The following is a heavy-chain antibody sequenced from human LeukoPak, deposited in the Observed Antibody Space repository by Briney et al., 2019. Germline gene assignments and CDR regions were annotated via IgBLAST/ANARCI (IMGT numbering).Heavy chain of an antibody. CDR3: ARGGFAGWLKFDN. Sequence: ASVKVSYKASGYTFSGFFMHWVRQAPGQGLEWMGWINPNSGDTQYAQKFQGRVTMTSDTSISTAYLELSSLRSDDSAIFYCARGGFAGWLKFDNWGQGTLVTVSS. V-gene: IGHV1-2*02. J-gene: IGHJ5*02. CDR2: INPNSGDT. CDR1: GYTFSGFF. D-gene: IGHD5-12*01.